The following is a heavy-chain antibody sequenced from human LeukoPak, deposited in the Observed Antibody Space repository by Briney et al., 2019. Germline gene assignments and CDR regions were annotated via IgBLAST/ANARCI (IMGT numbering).Heavy chain of an antibody. CDR1: GGSIGSYY. CDR2: INHSGST. CDR3: ARGRVWGSYRFDY. D-gene: IGHD3-16*02. J-gene: IGHJ4*02. Sequence: SETLSLTCTVSGGSIGSYYWSWIRQPPGKGLEWIGEINHSGSTNYNPSLKSRVTISVDTSKNQFSLKLSSVTAADTAVYYCARGRVWGSYRFDYWGQGTLVTVSS. V-gene: IGHV4-34*01.